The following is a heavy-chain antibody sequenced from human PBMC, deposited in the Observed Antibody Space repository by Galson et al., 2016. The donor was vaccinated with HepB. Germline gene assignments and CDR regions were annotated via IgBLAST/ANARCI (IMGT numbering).Heavy chain of an antibody. V-gene: IGHV3-23*01. CDR2: ISGSGGNT. CDR3: AKDESTGFREIFFDS. J-gene: IGHJ4*02. CDR1: GFTFNIFA. D-gene: IGHD3-10*01. Sequence: SLRLSCAASGFTFNIFAMSWVRQAPGKGLEWVSGISGSGGNTYYGDSVKGRFTITRDNSKNTLYLHLNSLRVEDTAVYHCAKDESTGFREIFFDSWGRGTLVTVSS.